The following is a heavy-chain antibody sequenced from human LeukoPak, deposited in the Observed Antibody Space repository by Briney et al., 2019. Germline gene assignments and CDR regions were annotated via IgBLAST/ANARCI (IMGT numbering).Heavy chain of an antibody. CDR2: ISYDGSNK. V-gene: IGHV3-30-3*01. J-gene: IGHJ3*02. Sequence: GGSLRLSCAASGFTFSSYAMHWVRQAPGKGLEWVAVISYDGSNKYYADSVKGRFTISRDNSKNTLYLQMNSLRAEDTAVYYCARERLLRAFDIWGQGTMVTASS. CDR1: GFTFSSYA. CDR3: ARERLLRAFDI. D-gene: IGHD2-21*02.